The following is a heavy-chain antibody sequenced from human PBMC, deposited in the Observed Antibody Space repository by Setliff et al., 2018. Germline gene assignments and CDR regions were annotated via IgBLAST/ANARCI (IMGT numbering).Heavy chain of an antibody. V-gene: IGHV3-48*01. J-gene: IGHJ4*02. CDR2: ISNDAYTI. CDR1: GLTFSSYA. CDR3: ARDKRGILTGSPDY. D-gene: IGHD3-9*01. Sequence: PGGSLRLSCAASGLTFSSYAMSWIRQAPGKGLEWVSYISNDAYTIHYADSMKGRFTISRDNSKKTLYLQMNSLRAEDTAVYYCARDKRGILTGSPDYWGQGTLVTVSS.